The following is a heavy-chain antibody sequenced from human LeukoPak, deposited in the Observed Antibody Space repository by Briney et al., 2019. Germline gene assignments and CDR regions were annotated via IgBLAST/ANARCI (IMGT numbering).Heavy chain of an antibody. CDR2: ISGSGGST. CDR3: AKDRICTNGVCFFDY. Sequence: GGSLRLSCAASGFTFSSYAMSWVCQAPGKGLEWVSAISGSGGSTYYADSVEGRFTISRDNSKNTLYLQMNSLRAEDTAVYYCAKDRICTNGVCFFDYWGQGTLVTVSS. J-gene: IGHJ4*02. V-gene: IGHV3-23*01. CDR1: GFTFSSYA. D-gene: IGHD2-8*01.